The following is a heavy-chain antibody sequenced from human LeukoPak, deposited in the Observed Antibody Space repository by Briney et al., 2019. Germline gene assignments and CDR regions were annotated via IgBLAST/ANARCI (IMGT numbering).Heavy chain of an antibody. CDR3: ARDPFAVPAATGCGDCTDAFDI. D-gene: IGHD2-2*01. CDR2: IYTSGST. Sequence: PSETLSLTCTVSGGSISSYYWSWIRQPAGKGLEWIGRIYTSGSTNYNPSLKSRVTMSVDTSKNQFSLKLSSVTAADTAVYYCARDPFAVPAATGCGDCTDAFDIWGQGTMVTVSS. V-gene: IGHV4-4*07. CDR1: GGSISSYY. J-gene: IGHJ3*02.